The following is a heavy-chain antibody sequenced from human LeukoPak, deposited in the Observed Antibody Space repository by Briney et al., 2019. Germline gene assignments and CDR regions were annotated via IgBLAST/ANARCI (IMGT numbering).Heavy chain of an antibody. Sequence: WVRQPPGKGLEWVSGISWNSGSIEYADSVKGRFTISRDNAKNSLYLQMNSLRAEDTALYYCAKDDSYGGNSNFDYWGQGTLVTVSS. CDR3: AKDDSYGGNSNFDY. V-gene: IGHV3-9*01. CDR2: ISWNSGSI. D-gene: IGHD4-23*01. J-gene: IGHJ4*02.